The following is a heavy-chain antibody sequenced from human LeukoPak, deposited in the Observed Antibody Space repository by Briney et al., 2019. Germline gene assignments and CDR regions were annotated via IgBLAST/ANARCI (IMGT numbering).Heavy chain of an antibody. J-gene: IGHJ3*02. Sequence: PGGSLRLSCAASGFTFSSYAMHWVRQAPGKGLEWVAVISYDGSNKYYADSVKGRFTISRDNSKNTLYLQMNSLRAEDTAVYYCARDSENSGSYKDAFDIWGQGTMVTVSS. D-gene: IGHD1-26*01. CDR2: ISYDGSNK. CDR1: GFTFSSYA. V-gene: IGHV3-30-3*01. CDR3: ARDSENSGSYKDAFDI.